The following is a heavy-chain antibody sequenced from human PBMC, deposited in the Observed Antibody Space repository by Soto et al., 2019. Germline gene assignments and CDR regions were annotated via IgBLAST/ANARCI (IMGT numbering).Heavy chain of an antibody. V-gene: IGHV3-7*01. D-gene: IGHD2-15*01. Sequence: GGSLRLSCEASGFTFSTNWMSWIRQAKGKGLEWAINLKEDGTKKYHVYSVKGPFTTYRDNDTDSLYLRIKKLREADTAVYYCAKWGVAGSDSWGQGTLVTVSS. J-gene: IGHJ4*02. CDR2: LKEDGTKK. CDR1: GFTFSTNW. CDR3: AKWGVAGSDS.